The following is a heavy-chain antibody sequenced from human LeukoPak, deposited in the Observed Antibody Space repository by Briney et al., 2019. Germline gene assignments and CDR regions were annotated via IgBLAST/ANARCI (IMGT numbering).Heavy chain of an antibody. Sequence: GGSLRLSCAASGFTFSSFSMNWVRQAPGKGLEWVSSISSRSTYIYYADSVRGRFTISRDNAKNSLYLQMNSLRAEDTAVYYCARVPSDIVVVEPATPDFWGQGTLVIVSS. CDR2: ISSRSTYI. CDR1: GFTFSSFS. V-gene: IGHV3-21*01. CDR3: ARVPSDIVVVEPATPDF. J-gene: IGHJ4*02. D-gene: IGHD2-15*01.